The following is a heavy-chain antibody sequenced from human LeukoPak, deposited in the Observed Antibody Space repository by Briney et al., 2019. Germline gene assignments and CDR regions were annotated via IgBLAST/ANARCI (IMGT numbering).Heavy chain of an antibody. Sequence: GGSLRLSCLASGFTFGKYWMSWVRQAPGKGLEWVANIKLDGSEKNYVDSVKGRFTISRDNTKNSLYLQMNSLRAEDTAVFYCARDQYDTWSRRGNFDSWGQGTLVIVSS. CDR3: ARDQYDTWSRRGNFDS. CDR2: IKLDGSEK. J-gene: IGHJ4*02. D-gene: IGHD3-3*01. CDR1: GFTFGKYW. V-gene: IGHV3-7*03.